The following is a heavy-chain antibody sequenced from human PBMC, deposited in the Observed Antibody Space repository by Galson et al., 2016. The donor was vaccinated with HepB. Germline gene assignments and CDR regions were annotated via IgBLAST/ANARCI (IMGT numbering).Heavy chain of an antibody. CDR1: GGTFSSYA. CDR2: IIPIFGTA. D-gene: IGHD6-13*01. J-gene: IGHJ6*02. CDR3: ARAWSSWYVNQHYYYGMDV. Sequence: SVKVSCKASGGTFSSYAISWVRQAPGQGLEWMGGIIPIFGTANYAQRFQGRVTITADESTSTAYMELSSLRSEDTAVYYCARAWSSWYVNQHYYYGMDVWGQGTTGTVSS. V-gene: IGHV1-69*13.